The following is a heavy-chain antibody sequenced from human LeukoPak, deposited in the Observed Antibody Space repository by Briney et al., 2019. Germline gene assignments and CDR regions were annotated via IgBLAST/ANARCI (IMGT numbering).Heavy chain of an antibody. Sequence: PSETLSLPCTVSGGSISSGGYYWSWIRQHPGKGLEWLGYIYKSGSTYYNPSLKSRVTISVDTSENQFSLKLNSVTAADTAVYYCARDGRCYYGKDWFDPWGQGTLVTVSS. CDR2: IYKSGST. J-gene: IGHJ5*02. V-gene: IGHV4-31*03. CDR1: GGSISSGGYY. CDR3: ARDGRCYYGKDWFDP. D-gene: IGHD3-10*01.